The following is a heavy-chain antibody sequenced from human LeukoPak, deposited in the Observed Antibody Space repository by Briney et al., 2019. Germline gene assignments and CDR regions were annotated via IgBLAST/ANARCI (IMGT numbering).Heavy chain of an antibody. D-gene: IGHD1-26*01. CDR1: GVSVCSAGYY. CDR3: ARTQSQSGSYRYYFGY. Sequence: SETLSLTCSVSGVSVCSAGYYRSWIRQPPGGGLEWLGFIYYISNTNYNPSLKSRVTMSLNPSGNQFSLKLNSVTAADTAMYYCARTQSQSGSYRYYFGYWGQGTLVTVSS. V-gene: IGHV4-61*08. J-gene: IGHJ4*02. CDR2: IYYISNT.